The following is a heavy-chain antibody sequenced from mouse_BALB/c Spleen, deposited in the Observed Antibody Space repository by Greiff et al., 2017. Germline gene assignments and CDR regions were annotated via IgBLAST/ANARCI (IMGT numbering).Heavy chain of an antibody. CDR2: ISSGSSTI. CDR3: ARGGYDYDAHYYAMDY. V-gene: IGHV5-17*02. Sequence: EVHLVESGGGLVKPGGSLKLSCAASGFTFSSFGMHWVRQAPEKGLEWVAYISSGSSTIYYADTVKGRFTISRDNPKNTLFLQMTSLRSEDTAMYYCARGGYDYDAHYYAMDYWGQGTSVTVSS. J-gene: IGHJ4*01. D-gene: IGHD2-4*01. CDR1: GFTFSSFG.